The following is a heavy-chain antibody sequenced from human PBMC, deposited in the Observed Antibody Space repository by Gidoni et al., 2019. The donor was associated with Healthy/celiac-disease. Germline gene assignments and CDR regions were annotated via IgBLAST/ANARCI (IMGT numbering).Heavy chain of an antibody. CDR2: ISYDGSSK. Sequence: HWVRQAPGKGLEWVGIISYDGSSKYYADSVKGRFIISRDNSKNTLFLQMNSLSTEDTAVYYCAKDHGYYLRGADYYFDYWGQGTLVTVSS. V-gene: IGHV3-30*18. D-gene: IGHD1-26*01. J-gene: IGHJ4*02. CDR3: AKDHGYYLRGADYYFDY.